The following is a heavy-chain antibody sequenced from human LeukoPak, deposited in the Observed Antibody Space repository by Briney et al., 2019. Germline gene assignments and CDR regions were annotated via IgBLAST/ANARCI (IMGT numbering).Heavy chain of an antibody. Sequence: ASVKVSCKATGYTFTSYDINWVRQATGQGLEWMGWMNPNSGNTGYAQKFQGRVTMTRSTSISTAYMELSSLRSDDTAVYYCAREGQFSGTYYGGGWFDPWGQGTLVTVSS. CDR2: MNPNSGNT. J-gene: IGHJ5*02. V-gene: IGHV1-8*01. CDR1: GYTFTSYD. D-gene: IGHD1-26*01. CDR3: AREGQFSGTYYGGGWFDP.